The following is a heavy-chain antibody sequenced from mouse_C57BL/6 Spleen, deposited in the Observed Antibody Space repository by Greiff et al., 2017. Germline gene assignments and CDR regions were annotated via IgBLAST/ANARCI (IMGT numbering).Heavy chain of an antibody. CDR1: GYTFTSYW. D-gene: IGHD2-1*01. Sequence: QVQLKQPGAELVKPGASVKLSCKASGYTFTSYWMHWVKQRPGQGLEWIGMIHPNSGSTNYNEKFKSKATLTVDKSSSTAYMQLSSLTSEDSAVYYCAGYGKGYAMDYWGQGTSGTVSS. J-gene: IGHJ4*01. CDR3: AGYGKGYAMDY. V-gene: IGHV1-64*01. CDR2: IHPNSGST.